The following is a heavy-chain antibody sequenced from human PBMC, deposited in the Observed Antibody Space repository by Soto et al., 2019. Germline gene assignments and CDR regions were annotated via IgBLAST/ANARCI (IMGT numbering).Heavy chain of an antibody. CDR1: GYTFTSYG. D-gene: IGHD5-18*01. CDR2: ISAYNGNT. V-gene: IGHV1-18*04. J-gene: IGHJ4*02. Sequence: VQLVQSGAEVKKPGASVRVSCKASGYTFTSYGVSWVRQAPGQGLEWMGWISAYNGNTKYAQKLQGRLTMTTDTATSTAYMELRSLRSDDTAMYYCARDPALHVDTGQKFDYWGQGTLVSVSS. CDR3: ARDPALHVDTGQKFDY.